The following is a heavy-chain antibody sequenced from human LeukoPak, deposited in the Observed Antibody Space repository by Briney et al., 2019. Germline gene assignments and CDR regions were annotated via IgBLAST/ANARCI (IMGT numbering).Heavy chain of an antibody. D-gene: IGHD3-22*01. Sequence: PGGSLRLSCAASGFTFSTYTMNWVRQAPGKGLEWVSSISSSSSYIYYADSVKGRFTISRDNAKNSVYMQMNNLRAEDTAVYYCARGDSSGPPYYWGQGTLVTVSS. CDR3: ARGDSSGPPYY. V-gene: IGHV3-21*01. CDR2: ISSSSSYI. CDR1: GFTFSTYT. J-gene: IGHJ4*02.